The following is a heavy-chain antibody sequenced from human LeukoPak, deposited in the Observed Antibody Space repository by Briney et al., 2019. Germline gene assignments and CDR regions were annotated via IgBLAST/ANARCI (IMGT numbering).Heavy chain of an antibody. J-gene: IGHJ4*02. CDR3: ARGRFDSSGAGDYFDH. CDR2: IYTSGST. CDR1: GVSINSYY. Sequence: SETLSLTCTVSGVSINSYYWSWIRQPAGKGLEWIWRIYTSGSTNYNPPLSSRVTMSVDTSKNQFSLKLTSVTGADTAVDFCARGRFDSSGAGDYFDHWGQGTLVTVSS. V-gene: IGHV4-4*07. D-gene: IGHD3-22*01.